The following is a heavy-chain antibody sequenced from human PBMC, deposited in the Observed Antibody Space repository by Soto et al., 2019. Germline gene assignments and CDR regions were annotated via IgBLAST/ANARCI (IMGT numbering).Heavy chain of an antibody. J-gene: IGHJ4*02. CDR3: AREAGYHGTIRQQLPDC. CDR2: IWHDGSNK. D-gene: IGHD6-13*01. V-gene: IGHV3-33*01. CDR1: GFTFNNYG. Sequence: GGSLRLSCAASGFTFNNYGMHWVRQAPGQGLEWVAGIWHDGSNKYYTDSVKGRFTISRDNSKNMLYLQMNSLRAEDTAVYHCAREAGYHGTIRQQLPDCWGKGMMVTVSS.